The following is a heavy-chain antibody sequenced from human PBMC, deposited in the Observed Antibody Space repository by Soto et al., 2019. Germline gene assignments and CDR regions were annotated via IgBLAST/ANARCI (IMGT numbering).Heavy chain of an antibody. CDR2: ISARGVTT. CDR1: GLPFNTYS. CDR3: AVEEASGDYIQFDY. D-gene: IGHD4-17*01. J-gene: IGHJ4*02. V-gene: IGHV3-23*01. Sequence: EVQLLESGGGVVQPRGSLRLSCTVSGLPFNTYSMSWVRQAPGKGLEWVSAISARGVTTYYADSVRGRFTISRDNSKNTMYLQMNSLRAEDTAVYHCAVEEASGDYIQFDYWGQGALVTVSS.